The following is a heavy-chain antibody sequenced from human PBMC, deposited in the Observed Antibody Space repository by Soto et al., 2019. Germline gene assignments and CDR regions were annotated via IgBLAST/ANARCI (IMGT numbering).Heavy chain of an antibody. J-gene: IGHJ4*02. D-gene: IGHD5-12*01. CDR1: GFIFSSYG. V-gene: IGHV3-33*01. Sequence: QVQLVESGGGVVQPGGSLRLSCAPSGFIFSSYGMHWVRQAPGKGLEWVAVIRYDGSNKYYADSVKGRFTISRDNSKNTLYLEMNSLRVEDTAVYYCATVKQGRGGYDSPFDYWGQGTLVTVSS. CDR2: IRYDGSNK. CDR3: ATVKQGRGGYDSPFDY.